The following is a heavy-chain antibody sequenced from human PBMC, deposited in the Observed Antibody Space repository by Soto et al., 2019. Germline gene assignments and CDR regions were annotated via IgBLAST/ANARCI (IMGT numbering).Heavy chain of an antibody. CDR1: GFTFSDYY. Sequence: GGSLRLSCAASGFTFSDYYMSWIRQAPGKGLEWVSLISSSGDLIYYADSVKGRFTISRDNAKNSLYLQMNSLRAEDTAVYYCARGYVYYGPDYWGQGTLVTVSS. CDR2: ISSSGDLI. J-gene: IGHJ4*02. CDR3: ARGYVYYGPDY. V-gene: IGHV3-11*04. D-gene: IGHD4-17*01.